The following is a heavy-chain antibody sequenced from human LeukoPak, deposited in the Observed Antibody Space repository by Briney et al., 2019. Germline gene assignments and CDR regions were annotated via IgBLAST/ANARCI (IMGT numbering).Heavy chain of an antibody. V-gene: IGHV4-34*01. Sequence: PSETLSLPCAVYGGSFSGYYWSWIRQPPGKGLEWIGEINHSGSTNYNPSLKSRVTISVDTSKNQFSLKLSSVTAADTAVYYCASDCSRGSCQIDYWGQGTLVTVSS. CDR1: GGSFSGYY. D-gene: IGHD2-15*01. J-gene: IGHJ4*02. CDR3: ASDCSRGSCQIDY. CDR2: INHSGST.